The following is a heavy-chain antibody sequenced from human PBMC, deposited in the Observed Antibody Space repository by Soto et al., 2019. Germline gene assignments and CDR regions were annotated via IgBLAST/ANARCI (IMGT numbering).Heavy chain of an antibody. V-gene: IGHV1-8*01. CDR2: MNPNSGNT. J-gene: IGHJ4*01. CDR3: ARGYYYDSSGYYYRGEAVDY. Sequence: XSVEGCCRGSGYTFTGYKSSLARQAAGQGLEWMGWMNPNSGNTGYAQKFQVRVTMTRNTSISTAYMELSSLRSEGTAVYYCARGYYYDSSGYYYRGEAVDYWGHGTPVTVSS. D-gene: IGHD3-22*01. CDR1: GYTFTGYK.